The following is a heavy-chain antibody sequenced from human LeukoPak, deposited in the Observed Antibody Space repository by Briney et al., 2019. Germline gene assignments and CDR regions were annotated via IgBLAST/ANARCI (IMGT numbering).Heavy chain of an antibody. CDR3: ARSANLYDFWSGHHDY. CDR1: GGTFSSYA. CDR2: IIPIFGTA. V-gene: IGHV1-69*01. Sequence: SVKVSCKASGGTFSSYAISWVRQAPGQGLEWMGGIIPIFGTANYAQRFQGRVTITADESTSTAYMELSSLRSEDTAVYYCARSANLYDFWSGHHDYWGQGTLVTVSS. D-gene: IGHD3-3*01. J-gene: IGHJ4*02.